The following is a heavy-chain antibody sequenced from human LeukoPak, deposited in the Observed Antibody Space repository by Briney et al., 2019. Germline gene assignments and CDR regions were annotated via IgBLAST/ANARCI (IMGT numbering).Heavy chain of an antibody. CDR2: KNPNSGNT. J-gene: IGHJ4*02. D-gene: IGHD3-22*01. CDR1: GYTFTSYD. CDR3: ARGLPYTDYYDSSGYYYYFDY. V-gene: IGHV1-8*03. Sequence: ASVKVSCKASGYTFTSYDINWVRQATGRGLEWMGWKNPNSGNTGYAQKFQGRVTITRNTSISTAYMELCSLRSEDTAVYYCARGLPYTDYYDSSGYYYYFDYWGQGTLVTVSS.